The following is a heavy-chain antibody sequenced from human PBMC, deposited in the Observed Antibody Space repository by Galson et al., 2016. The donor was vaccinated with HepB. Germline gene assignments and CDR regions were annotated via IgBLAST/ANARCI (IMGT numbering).Heavy chain of an antibody. CDR3: ARDLKAVPGAEEYDAFDI. D-gene: IGHD4/OR15-4a*01. CDR1: GGSISSYF. V-gene: IGHV4-4*07. Sequence: ETLSLTCAVSGGSISSYFWSWIRQPAGKRLEWIGRISPSGSTDSNPSLKSRVTMSLDTSKKRLSLKMTSVTAADTAMYFCARDLKAVPGAEEYDAFDIWGQGTLVIVSS. CDR2: ISPSGST. J-gene: IGHJ3*02.